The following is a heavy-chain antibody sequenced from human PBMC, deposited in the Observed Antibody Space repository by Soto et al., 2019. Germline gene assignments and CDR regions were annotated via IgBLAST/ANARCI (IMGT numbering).Heavy chain of an antibody. V-gene: IGHV2-70*01. D-gene: IGHD5-18*01. J-gene: IGHJ4*02. CDR3: ARIRGGYSYGYWYYFDY. CDR1: GFSLSTSGMC. Sequence: SGPTLVNPTQTLTLTCTFSGFSLSTSGMCVSWIRQPPGKALEWLALIDWDDDKYYSTSLKTRLTISKDTSKNQVVLTMANMDPVDTATYYCARIRGGYSYGYWYYFDYWGQGTLVTVSS. CDR2: IDWDDDK.